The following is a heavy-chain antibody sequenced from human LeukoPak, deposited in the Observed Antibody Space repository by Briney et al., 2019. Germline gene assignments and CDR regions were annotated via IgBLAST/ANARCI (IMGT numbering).Heavy chain of an antibody. CDR1: GFTFSSYS. D-gene: IGHD5-18*01. J-gene: IGHJ6*02. CDR2: ISSSSSYI. Sequence: GGSLRLPCAASGFTFSSYSMNWVRQAPGKGLEWVSSISSSSSYIYYADSVKGRFTISRDNAKNSLYLQMNSLRAEDTAVYYCARVVDTAMVTYYYYGMDVWGQGTTVTVSS. CDR3: ARVVDTAMVTYYYYGMDV. V-gene: IGHV3-21*01.